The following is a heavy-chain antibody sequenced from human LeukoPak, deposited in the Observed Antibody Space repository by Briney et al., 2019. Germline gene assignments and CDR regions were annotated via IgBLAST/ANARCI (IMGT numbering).Heavy chain of an antibody. CDR1: GGSISSSSYF. D-gene: IGHD5-24*01. CDR3: ARVVREMATITRVPGGVYYYYYMDV. Sequence: SETLSLTCSVSGGSISSSSYFWGWIRQPPGKGLEWIASVHYTGSTYYNPSLKSRVTISVDASKNQFSLKVSSVTAADTAVYYCARVVREMATITRVPGGVYYYYYMDVWGKGTTVTISS. J-gene: IGHJ6*03. V-gene: IGHV4-39*07. CDR2: VHYTGST.